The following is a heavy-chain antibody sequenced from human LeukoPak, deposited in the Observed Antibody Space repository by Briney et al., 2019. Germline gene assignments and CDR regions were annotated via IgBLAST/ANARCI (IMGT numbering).Heavy chain of an antibody. CDR2: INHSGST. J-gene: IGHJ4*02. Sequence: SETLSLTCAVYGGSFSGYYWSWIRQPPGKGLEWTGEINHSGSTNYNPSLKSRVTISVDTSKNQFSLKLSSVTAADTAVYYCARVHISGYYYAVRYYFDYWGQGTLVTVSS. CDR1: GGSFSGYY. V-gene: IGHV4-34*01. CDR3: ARVHISGYYYAVRYYFDY. D-gene: IGHD3-22*01.